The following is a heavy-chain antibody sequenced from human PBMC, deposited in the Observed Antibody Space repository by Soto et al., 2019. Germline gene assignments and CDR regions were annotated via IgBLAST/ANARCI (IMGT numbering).Heavy chain of an antibody. CDR1: GGSISSSSYY. J-gene: IGHJ5*02. Sequence: SETLSLTCTVSGGSISSSSYYWGWIRQPPGKGLEWIGSIYYSGSTYYNPSLKSRVTISVDTSKNQFSLKLSSVTAADTAVYYCARGRNWFDPWGQGTLVTVS. CDR2: IYYSGST. V-gene: IGHV4-39*01. CDR3: ARGRNWFDP.